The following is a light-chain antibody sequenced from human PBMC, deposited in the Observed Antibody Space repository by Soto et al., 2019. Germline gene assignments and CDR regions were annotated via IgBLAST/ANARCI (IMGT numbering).Light chain of an antibody. CDR2: EES. CDR3: QQVKTYPRT. CDR1: QAVPNN. Sequence: DIPLTQSPSFLSASVGDRVTITCRPSQAVPNNMAWYQQKPGKPPKLLIYEESTLHSGVPSRFSGRKSGTQFTLTIDSLQPEDFATYYCQQVKTYPRTCGGGTKVEIK. V-gene: IGKV1-9*01. J-gene: IGKJ4*01.